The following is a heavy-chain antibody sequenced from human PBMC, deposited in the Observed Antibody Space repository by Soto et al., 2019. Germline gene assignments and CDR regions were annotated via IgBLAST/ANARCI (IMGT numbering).Heavy chain of an antibody. D-gene: IGHD2-15*01. V-gene: IGHV3-33*01. CDR1: GFTFSSYG. CDR3: AREGYPAATPDY. CDR2: IWYDGSNK. Sequence: QVQLVESGGGVVQPGRSLRLSCAASGFTFSSYGMHWVRQAPGKGLEWVAVIWYDGSNKYYADSVKGRFTISRDNSKNTRYRQMNSLRAEDTAVYYCAREGYPAATPDYWGQGTLVTVSS. J-gene: IGHJ4*02.